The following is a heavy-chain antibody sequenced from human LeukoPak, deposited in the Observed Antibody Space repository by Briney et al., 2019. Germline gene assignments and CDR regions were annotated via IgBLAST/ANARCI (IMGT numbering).Heavy chain of an antibody. CDR3: AKEDYGDLSPYYFDY. CDR1: GYTFTGYY. Sequence: GASVKVSCKASGYTFTGYYMHWVRQAPGQGLEWMGGIIPIFGTANYAQKFQGRVTITADESTSTAYMELSSLRSEDTAVYYCAKEDYGDLSPYYFDYWGQGTLVTVSS. J-gene: IGHJ4*02. CDR2: IIPIFGTA. D-gene: IGHD4-17*01. V-gene: IGHV1-69*13.